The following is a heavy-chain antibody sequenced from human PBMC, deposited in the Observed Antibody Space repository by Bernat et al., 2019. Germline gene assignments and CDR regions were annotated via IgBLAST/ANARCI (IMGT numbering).Heavy chain of an antibody. Sequence: QVQLVESGGGVVQPGRSLRLSCAASGFTFSSYGMHWVRQAPGKGLEWVAVIWYDGSNKYYADSVKGRFTISRDNSKNTLYLQMNSLRAEDTAVYYYARDRGVLLWFGELDYWGQGTLVTVSS. CDR2: IWYDGSNK. D-gene: IGHD3-10*01. CDR1: GFTFSSYG. J-gene: IGHJ4*02. CDR3: ARDRGVLLWFGELDY. V-gene: IGHV3-33*01.